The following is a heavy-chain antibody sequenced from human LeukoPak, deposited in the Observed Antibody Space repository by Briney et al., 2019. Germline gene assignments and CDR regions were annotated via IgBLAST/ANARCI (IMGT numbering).Heavy chain of an antibody. CDR2: INPNSGGT. Sequence: GASVKVSCKASGYTFTGYYMHWVRQAPGQGLEWMGWINPNSGGTNYAQKFQGRVTMTRDTSISTAYMELSRLRSDDTAVYYCARAWYSGSYPTGYWGQGTLVTVSS. CDR1: GYTFTGYY. V-gene: IGHV1-2*02. J-gene: IGHJ4*02. CDR3: ARAWYSGSYPTGY. D-gene: IGHD1-26*01.